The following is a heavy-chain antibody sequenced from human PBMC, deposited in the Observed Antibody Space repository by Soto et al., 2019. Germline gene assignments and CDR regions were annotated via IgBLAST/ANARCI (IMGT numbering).Heavy chain of an antibody. V-gene: IGHV3-9*01. Sequence: GGSLRLSCAASGFTFDDYAMHWVRQTPGKGLEWVSGISWNSNSVDQADSVKGRFTISRDNAKNPLYLQMNSLGAEDTALYYCAKSTLVRGVIITDAFDIWGQGTMVTVSS. D-gene: IGHD3-10*01. CDR1: GFTFDDYA. J-gene: IGHJ3*02. CDR3: AKSTLVRGVIITDAFDI. CDR2: ISWNSNSV.